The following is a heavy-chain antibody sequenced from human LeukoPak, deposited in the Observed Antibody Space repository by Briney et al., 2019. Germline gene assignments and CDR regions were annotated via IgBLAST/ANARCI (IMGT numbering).Heavy chain of an antibody. Sequence: ASVKVSCKASGYTFTDYGITWVRQAPGQGLEGMGWISAYNGNTNYAQKIQGRVTMTTDTSTSTAYMELRTLRSDDTAVYYCARGGKTVAGTGAWFWGQGTLVTVSS. J-gene: IGHJ4*02. D-gene: IGHD6-19*01. V-gene: IGHV1-18*01. CDR3: ARGGKTVAGTGAWF. CDR1: GYTFTDYG. CDR2: ISAYNGNT.